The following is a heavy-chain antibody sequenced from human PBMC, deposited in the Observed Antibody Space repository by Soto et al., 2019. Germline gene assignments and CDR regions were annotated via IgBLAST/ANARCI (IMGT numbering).Heavy chain of an antibody. CDR3: AKSGSSGWYGWFDP. CDR1: GFSLRTSGVG. D-gene: IGHD6-19*01. CDR2: IYWSDDK. V-gene: IGHV2-5*01. Sequence: SGPTLVNPTQTLTLTCIFSGFSLRTSGVGVGWIRQPPGKALEWLGFIYWSDDKRYSPSLKSRLTITKDTSKNQVVLTMTNMDPVDTATYYCAKSGSSGWYGWFDPWGQGTLVTVSS. J-gene: IGHJ5*02.